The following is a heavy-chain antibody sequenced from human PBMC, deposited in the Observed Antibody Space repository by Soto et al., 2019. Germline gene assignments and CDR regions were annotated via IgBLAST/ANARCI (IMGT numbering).Heavy chain of an antibody. V-gene: IGHV3-43D*04. Sequence: GGSLRLSCATSGFTFDDYAMHLVRQPPGKGLEWVSLITWDGGSTYYADSVKGRFTISRDNSKNSLYLQMNSLRAEDTALYYCAKEMVRGVSSYYYYYYGMDVWGQGTTVTVSS. D-gene: IGHD3-10*01. CDR1: GFTFDDYA. CDR3: AKEMVRGVSSYYYYYYGMDV. J-gene: IGHJ6*02. CDR2: ITWDGGST.